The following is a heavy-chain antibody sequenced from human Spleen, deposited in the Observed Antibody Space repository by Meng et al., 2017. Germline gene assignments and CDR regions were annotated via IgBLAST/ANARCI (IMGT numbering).Heavy chain of an antibody. CDR1: GGSVRSSDYQ. D-gene: IGHD7-27*01. Sequence: VQLQGAGPGRGRPSGTLSLICTVSGGSVRSSDYQWSWIRQPPGKGLEWIGFASTNYNPSLKSRLTISLDTSKNQFSLKLTSATAADTVVYYCARDYWGSLDYWGQGILVTVSS. V-gene: IGHV4-61*08. CDR2: AST. CDR3: ARDYWGSLDY. J-gene: IGHJ4*02.